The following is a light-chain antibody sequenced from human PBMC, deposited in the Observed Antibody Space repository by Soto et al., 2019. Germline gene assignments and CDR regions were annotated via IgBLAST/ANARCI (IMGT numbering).Light chain of an antibody. CDR1: QGIRNY. Sequence: DIQMTQSPSSLSAYVGDRVTITCRASQGIRNYLAWYQQKPGKVPKLLIYAASTLRSDVPSRFSGSGSGTDFTLTISSLQPEDVATYYCQKYDSAPFTFGPGTKVDFK. J-gene: IGKJ3*01. CDR2: AAS. CDR3: QKYDSAPFT. V-gene: IGKV1-27*01.